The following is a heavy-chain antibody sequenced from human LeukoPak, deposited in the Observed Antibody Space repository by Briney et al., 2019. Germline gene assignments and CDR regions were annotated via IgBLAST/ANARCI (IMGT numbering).Heavy chain of an antibody. J-gene: IGHJ4*02. CDR2: ISGSGGST. D-gene: IGHD3-22*01. CDR1: GFTFSSYG. V-gene: IGHV3-23*01. CDR3: ATGSGYYYDH. Sequence: GGSLRLSCAASGFTFSSYGMNWVRQAPGKGLEWVSAISGSGGSTYYADSVKGRFTISRDNSKNTLYLQMSSLRAEDTAVYYCATGSGYYYDHWGQGTLVTVSS.